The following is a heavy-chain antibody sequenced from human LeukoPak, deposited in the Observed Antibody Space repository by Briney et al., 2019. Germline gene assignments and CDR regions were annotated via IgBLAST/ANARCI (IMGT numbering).Heavy chain of an antibody. D-gene: IGHD3-3*01. CDR3: ARSLFRFLEWSYRSYYYYYMDV. J-gene: IGHJ6*03. Sequence: SVKVSCKASGGTFSSYAISWVRQAPGQGLEWMGGIIPIFGTVNYAQKFQGRVTITADKSTSTAYMELSSLRSEDTAVYYCARSLFRFLEWSYRSYYYYYMDVWGKGTTVTVSS. CDR1: GGTFSSYA. V-gene: IGHV1-69*06. CDR2: IIPIFGTV.